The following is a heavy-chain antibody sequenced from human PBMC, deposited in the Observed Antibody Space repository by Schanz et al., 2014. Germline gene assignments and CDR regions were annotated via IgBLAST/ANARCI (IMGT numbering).Heavy chain of an antibody. CDR2: IFPILCIA. V-gene: IGHV1-69*02. CDR1: GGTFSSYT. Sequence: QVQLVQSEAEAKKPGSSVKVSCKASGGTFSSYTISWVRQAPGQGLERMGRIFPILCIANYAQNFQGRVTITADKSTFTAYTDVSGLRSEDTAVDYCASSGACYSNNYDIDYWGQGTLVTVSS. J-gene: IGHJ4*03. CDR3: ASSGACYSNNYDIDY. D-gene: IGHD6-13*01.